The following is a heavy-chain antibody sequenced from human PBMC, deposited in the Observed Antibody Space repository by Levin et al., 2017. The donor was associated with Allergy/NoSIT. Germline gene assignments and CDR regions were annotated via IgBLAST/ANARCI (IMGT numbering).Heavy chain of an antibody. D-gene: IGHD6-19*01. V-gene: IGHV3-7*02. CDR3: ASGRFSSGWYPDYFDY. CDR2: IKPDGSRT. Sequence: QTGGSLRLSCAASGFTFSSTWMSWVRLAPGKGMEWVANIKPDGSRTYYVDSVKGRFTISRDNAKISLFLQMNSLSVEDTTVYYCASGRFSSGWYPDYFDYWGQGTLVTVSS. CDR1: GFTFSSTW. J-gene: IGHJ4*02.